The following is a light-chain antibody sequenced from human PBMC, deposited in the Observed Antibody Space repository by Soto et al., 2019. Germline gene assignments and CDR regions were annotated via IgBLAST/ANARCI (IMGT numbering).Light chain of an antibody. CDR3: QQYDSFLA. Sequence: DIQMTQSPSSVSVSVGDTVTITCRASQPISSWVAWYQQKPGKAPKLLISAASSLQSGVPSRFSGSGSGTDFSLTISSLQPEDFATYYCQQYDSFLAFGHGTKV. J-gene: IGKJ1*01. CDR2: AAS. V-gene: IGKV1-12*01. CDR1: QPISSW.